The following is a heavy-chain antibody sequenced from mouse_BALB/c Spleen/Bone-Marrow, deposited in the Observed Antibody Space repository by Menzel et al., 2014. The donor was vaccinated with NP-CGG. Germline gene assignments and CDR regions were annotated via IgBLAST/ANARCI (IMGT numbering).Heavy chain of an antibody. CDR3: AIEGYYDY. Sequence: EVQRVESGGGLMQPGGSRKLSCAASGFTFSSFGMHWVRQAPEKGLEWVAYISSGSSTIYYADTVKGRFTISRDNPKNTLFLRMTSLRSEDTAMYYCAIEGYYDYWGQGTTLTVSS. CDR2: ISSGSSTI. CDR1: GFTFSSFG. D-gene: IGHD2-3*01. J-gene: IGHJ2*01. V-gene: IGHV5-17*02.